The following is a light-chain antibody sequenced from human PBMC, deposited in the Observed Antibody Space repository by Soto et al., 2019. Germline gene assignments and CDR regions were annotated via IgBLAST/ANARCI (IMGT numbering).Light chain of an antibody. V-gene: IGKV3-11*01. CDR2: DAS. CDR1: QSVSSY. CDR3: QQRSNWPPT. Sequence: VLTQSPATLSLSPGERATLSCRASQSVSSYLAWYQQKPGQAPRLLIYDASNRATGIPARFSGSGSGTDFTLTISSLEPEDFAVYYCQQRSNWPPTFGQGTRLEIK. J-gene: IGKJ5*01.